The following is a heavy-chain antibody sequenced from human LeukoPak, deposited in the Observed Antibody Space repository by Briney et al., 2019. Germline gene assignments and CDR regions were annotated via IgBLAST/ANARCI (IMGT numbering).Heavy chain of an antibody. CDR1: GFTFSSYS. J-gene: IGHJ4*02. Sequence: GGSLRLSCAASGFTFSSYSMNWVRQAPGKGLEWVSYISSSSTIYYADSVKGRFTISRDNAKNSLYLQMNSLRTEDTAVYYCARDWQWLVKSGNIDYWGQGTLVTVSS. CDR3: ARDWQWLVKSGNIDY. CDR2: ISSSSTI. D-gene: IGHD6-19*01. V-gene: IGHV3-48*01.